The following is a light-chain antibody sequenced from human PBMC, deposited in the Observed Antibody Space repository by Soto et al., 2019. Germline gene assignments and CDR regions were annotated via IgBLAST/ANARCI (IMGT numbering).Light chain of an antibody. Sequence: IVLTQSPGTLSLSPGERATLSCRASQSVPSNYVAWYQQKPGQAPRLLIYAASSRTTGIPDRFSGSGSGTDFTLTISRLEPEDFAVYYCHQYGSNPSITFGQGTRLEIK. V-gene: IGKV3-20*01. CDR3: HQYGSNPSIT. CDR2: AAS. J-gene: IGKJ5*01. CDR1: QSVPSNY.